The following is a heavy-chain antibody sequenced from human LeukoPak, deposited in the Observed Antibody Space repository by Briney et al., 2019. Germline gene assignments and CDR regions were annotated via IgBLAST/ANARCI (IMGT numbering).Heavy chain of an antibody. J-gene: IGHJ4*02. CDR3: ATGDPYDILTGYYFFY. CDR2: INPSCGST. V-gene: IGHV1-46*01. D-gene: IGHD3-9*01. CDR1: GYTFTSCY. Sequence: ASVKVSCTASGYTFTSCYMNWVREALGQGLGWRVIINPSCGSTSYAQNFQGRVTMTRDTSTSTVYMELSSLRSEDTAVYYCATGDPYDILTGYYFFYWGQGTLVTVSS.